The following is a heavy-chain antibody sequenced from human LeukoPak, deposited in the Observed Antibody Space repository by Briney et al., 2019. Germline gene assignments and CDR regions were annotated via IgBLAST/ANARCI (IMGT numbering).Heavy chain of an antibody. CDR1: GGSFSAYY. D-gene: IGHD5-24*01. V-gene: IGHV4-59*01. CDR2: VYYSGRT. Sequence: SETLSLTCTVSGGSFSAYYWNWIRQPPGKGLEWIGYVYYSGRTNYNPSLKSRVAISIDTSKNQFSLRLRSVTAADTAAYYCANLDMATISLDYWGQGTLVTVSS. CDR3: ANLDMATISLDY. J-gene: IGHJ4*02.